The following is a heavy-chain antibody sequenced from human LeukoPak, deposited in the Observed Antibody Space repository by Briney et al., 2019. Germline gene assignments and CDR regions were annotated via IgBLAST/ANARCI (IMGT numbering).Heavy chain of an antibody. V-gene: IGHV3-23*01. Sequence: PGGSLRLSCAASGFTFSHVWMSWVRQAPGKGLEWVSAIGGSGGSTDYADSVKGRFTISRDNSKNTLYLQMNSLRAEDTAVYYCAKGAWLDYWGQGTLVTVSS. CDR2: IGGSGGST. J-gene: IGHJ1*01. D-gene: IGHD3-10*01. CDR1: GFTFSHVW. CDR3: AKGAWLDY.